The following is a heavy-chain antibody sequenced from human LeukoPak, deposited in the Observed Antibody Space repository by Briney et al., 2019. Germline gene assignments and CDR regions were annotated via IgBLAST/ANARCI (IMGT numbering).Heavy chain of an antibody. CDR1: GYTFTSYD. Sequence: ASVKVSCKASGYTFTSYDINRVRQATGQGPEWMGWMNPNSGNTGYAQKFQGRVTMARNNSISTAYMELSSLRSEDTAVYYCARALRVGRYSADYWGQGTLVTVSS. D-gene: IGHD2-15*01. CDR2: MNPNSGNT. V-gene: IGHV1-8*02. J-gene: IGHJ4*02. CDR3: ARALRVGRYSADY.